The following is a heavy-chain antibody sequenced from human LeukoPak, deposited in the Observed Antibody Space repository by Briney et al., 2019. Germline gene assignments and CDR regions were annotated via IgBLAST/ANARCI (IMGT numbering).Heavy chain of an antibody. Sequence: GGSLRLSCAASGFTFSSYEMNWVRQAPGKGLEWVSYISSSGSTIYYADSVKGRFTISRDNAKNTLNLQMNSLRAGDTAVYYCARDLGQYYDTSDNWFDPWGQGTLVTVSS. V-gene: IGHV3-48*03. J-gene: IGHJ5*02. D-gene: IGHD3-22*01. CDR3: ARDLGQYYDTSDNWFDP. CDR1: GFTFSSYE. CDR2: ISSSGSTI.